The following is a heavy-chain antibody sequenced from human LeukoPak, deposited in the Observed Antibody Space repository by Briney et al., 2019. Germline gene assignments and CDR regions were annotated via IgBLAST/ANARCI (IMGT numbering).Heavy chain of an antibody. CDR3: AKDPYSYGITSYYYYMDV. CDR1: GFTFSRYS. CDR2: ITSSSAYI. J-gene: IGHJ6*03. Sequence: GGSLRLSCAASGFTFSRYSMIWVRQAPGKGLEWVSSITSSSAYIYYADSVKGRFTISRDNSKNTLYLQMNSLRAEDTAVYYCAKDPYSYGITSYYYYMDVWGKGTTVTISS. V-gene: IGHV3-21*01. D-gene: IGHD5-18*01.